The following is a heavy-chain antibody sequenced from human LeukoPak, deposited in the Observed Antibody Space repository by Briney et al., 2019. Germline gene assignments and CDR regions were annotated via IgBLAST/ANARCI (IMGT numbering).Heavy chain of an antibody. CDR1: GFAFSNYA. Sequence: GGSLRLSCAASGFAFSNYAMNWVRQAPGKGLEWVSATGFRSGTQYADSVKGRFTISRDDSKHTLYLQMNSLRAEDTAVYYCAKDIAQGYTFGSIEQDYWGQGTLVTVSS. CDR3: AKDIAQGYTFGSIEQDY. J-gene: IGHJ4*02. V-gene: IGHV3-23*01. CDR2: TGFRSGT. D-gene: IGHD5-18*01.